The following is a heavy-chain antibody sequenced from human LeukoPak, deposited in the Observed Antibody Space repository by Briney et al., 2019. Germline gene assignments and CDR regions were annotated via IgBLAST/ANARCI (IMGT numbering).Heavy chain of an antibody. V-gene: IGHV3-21*01. Sequence: GGSLRLSCAASGFTFSSYSMNWVRQAPGKGLEWVSSISSNSSYIYYADSVKGRFTISRDNAKNSLYLQMNSLRAEDTAVYYCARASTIGTSFDYWGQGTLGTVSS. CDR1: GFTFSSYS. J-gene: IGHJ4*02. D-gene: IGHD1-1*01. CDR3: ARASTIGTSFDY. CDR2: ISSNSSYI.